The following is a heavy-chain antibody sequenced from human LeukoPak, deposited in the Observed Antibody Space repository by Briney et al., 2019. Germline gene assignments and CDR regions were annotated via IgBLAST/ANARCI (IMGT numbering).Heavy chain of an antibody. CDR2: VNSDGSRT. J-gene: IGHJ4*02. V-gene: IGHV3-74*01. D-gene: IGHD6-13*01. CDR1: GFTFSGYW. Sequence: GGSLRVSCAASGFTFSGYWIHWVRQAPVKGLEWVSRVNSDGSRTDYADSVKGRFTISRDNAKNTLFLHMHSLRPEDTAVYYCTRSPYSSSWTFEYWGQGTPVRAPS. CDR3: TRSPYSSSWTFEY.